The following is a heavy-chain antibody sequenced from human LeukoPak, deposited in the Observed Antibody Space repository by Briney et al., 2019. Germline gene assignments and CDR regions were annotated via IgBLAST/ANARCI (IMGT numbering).Heavy chain of an antibody. CDR2: ISSSSSTI. D-gene: IGHD5-24*01. Sequence: GGSLRLSCAASGFTFSSYSMNWVRQAPGRGLEWVSSISSSSSTIYYADSVKGRFTISRDNAKNSLYLQMNSLRAEDTAVYYCARDWGDGDYFDYWGQGTLVTVSS. J-gene: IGHJ4*02. V-gene: IGHV3-48*01. CDR1: GFTFSSYS. CDR3: ARDWGDGDYFDY.